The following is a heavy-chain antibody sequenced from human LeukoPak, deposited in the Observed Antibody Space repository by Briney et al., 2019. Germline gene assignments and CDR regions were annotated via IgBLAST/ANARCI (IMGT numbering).Heavy chain of an antibody. Sequence: GASVKVSCKASGYTFTGYYMRWVRQAPAQGLEWMGWINPNSGGTNYAQKFQGRVTMTRDTSISTAYMELSRLRSDDTAVYYCARSQLRGGYYYYMDVWGKGTTVTISS. J-gene: IGHJ6*03. V-gene: IGHV1-2*02. CDR2: INPNSGGT. D-gene: IGHD3-16*01. CDR1: GYTFTGYY. CDR3: ARSQLRGGYYYYMDV.